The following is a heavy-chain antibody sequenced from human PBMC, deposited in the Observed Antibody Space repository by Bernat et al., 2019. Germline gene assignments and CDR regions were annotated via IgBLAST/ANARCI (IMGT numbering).Heavy chain of an antibody. D-gene: IGHD1-26*01. V-gene: IGHV3-33*06. CDR2: IWYDGSNK. CDR3: AKDRVGATNYFDY. J-gene: IGHJ4*02. CDR1: GFTFSSYG. Sequence: QVQLVESGGGVVQPGRSLRLSCAASGFTFSSYGMHWVRQAPGKGLEWVAVIWYDGSNKYYADSVKGRFTISRDNSKNTVYLQMNSLRAEDTAVYYCAKDRVGATNYFDYWGQGTLVTVSS.